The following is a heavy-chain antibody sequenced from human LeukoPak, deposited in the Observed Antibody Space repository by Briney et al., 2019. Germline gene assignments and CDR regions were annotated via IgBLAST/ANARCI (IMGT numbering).Heavy chain of an antibody. V-gene: IGHV3-9*01. CDR2: ISWNSGSI. CDR3: AKAYGFPLRAFDI. J-gene: IGHJ3*02. Sequence: AGGSLRLSCAASGFTFSSYAMHWVRQAPGKGLEWVSGISWNSGSIGYADSVKGRFTISRDNAKNSLYLQMNSLRAEDTALYYCAKAYGFPLRAFDIWGQGTMVTVSS. D-gene: IGHD3-10*01. CDR1: GFTFSSYA.